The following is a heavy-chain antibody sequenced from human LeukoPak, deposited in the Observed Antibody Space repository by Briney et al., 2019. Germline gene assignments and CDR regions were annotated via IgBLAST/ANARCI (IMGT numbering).Heavy chain of an antibody. CDR1: GGSISSYY. D-gene: IGHD2-2*02. Sequence: SSETLSLTCTVSGGSISSYYWSWIRPPAGKGLEWIGRIYTSGSTNYHPSLKSRVTMSVDTSKKQFTLKLSSVTAADTAVYYCARELYCSSTSCYTAVDYYYYYMDVWGKGTTVTVSS. CDR3: ARELYCSSTSCYTAVDYYYYYMDV. V-gene: IGHV4-4*07. J-gene: IGHJ6*03. CDR2: IYTSGST.